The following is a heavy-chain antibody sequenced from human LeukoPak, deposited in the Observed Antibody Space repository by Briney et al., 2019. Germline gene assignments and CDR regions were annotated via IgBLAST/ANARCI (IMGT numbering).Heavy chain of an antibody. Sequence: SETLSLTCAVYGGSFSSYYWSWIRQPPGKGLEWIGEINHSGSTNYNPSLKSRVTISVDTSKNQFSLKLSSVPAADTAVYYCARRVQHYYYYYGMDVWGQGTTVTVSS. CDR2: INHSGST. V-gene: IGHV4-34*01. J-gene: IGHJ6*02. D-gene: IGHD3-10*01. CDR1: GGSFSSYY. CDR3: ARRVQHYYYYYGMDV.